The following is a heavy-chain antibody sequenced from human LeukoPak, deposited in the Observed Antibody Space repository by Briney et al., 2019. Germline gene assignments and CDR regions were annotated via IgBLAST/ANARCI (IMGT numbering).Heavy chain of an antibody. CDR1: GFTFSSYG. V-gene: IGHV3-30*18. CDR2: ISYDGSNK. J-gene: IGHJ1*01. Sequence: PGRSLRLSCAASGFTFSSYGMHWVRQAPGKGLEWVAVISYDGSNKYYADSVKSRFTISRDNSKNTLYLQMNSLRAEDTAVYYCAKATYYYDSSNIQHWDQGTLVTVSS. D-gene: IGHD3-22*01. CDR3: AKATYYYDSSNIQH.